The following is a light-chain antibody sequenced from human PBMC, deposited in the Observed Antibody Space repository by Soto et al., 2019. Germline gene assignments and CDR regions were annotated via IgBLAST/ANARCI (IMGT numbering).Light chain of an antibody. V-gene: IGKV3-15*01. CDR1: QSVFSS. CDR2: GAA. Sequence: EIVMTQSPATLSVSPGERATLSCRASQSVFSSLAWYQQKPGQAPRLLIYGAATRATGIPGRFNGSGSGTEFTLTISSMKSEDFAVDDCQHYHNWPAFGQGTKVDIK. CDR3: QHYHNWPA. J-gene: IGKJ1*01.